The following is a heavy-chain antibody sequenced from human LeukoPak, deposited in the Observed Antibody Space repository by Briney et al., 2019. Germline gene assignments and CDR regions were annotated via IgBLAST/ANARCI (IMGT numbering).Heavy chain of an antibody. CDR2: IIPIFGTA. D-gene: IGHD6-19*01. V-gene: IGHV1-69*13. Sequence: SVKVSCKASGGTFSSYAISWVRQAPGQGLEWMGGIIPIFGTANYAQKFQGRVTITADESTSTAYMELSSLRSEDTAVYYCASATYSSGWSADYWGQGTLVTVPS. CDR1: GGTFSSYA. J-gene: IGHJ4*02. CDR3: ASATYSSGWSADY.